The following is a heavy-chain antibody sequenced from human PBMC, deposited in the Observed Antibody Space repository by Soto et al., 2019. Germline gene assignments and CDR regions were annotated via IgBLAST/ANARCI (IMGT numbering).Heavy chain of an antibody. J-gene: IGHJ5*02. D-gene: IGHD2-2*01. CDR2: IIPIFGTA. CDR3: ARDLIVVVPADIGHLRSGFEP. V-gene: IGHV1-69*01. Sequence: QVQLVQSGAEVKKPGSSVKVSCKASGGTFSSYAISWVRQAPGQGLEWMGGIIPIFGTANYAQKFQGRVTITADESTSTAYMELSRLRSEDTAVYYCARDLIVVVPADIGHLRSGFEPWGQGTLVTVSS. CDR1: GGTFSSYA.